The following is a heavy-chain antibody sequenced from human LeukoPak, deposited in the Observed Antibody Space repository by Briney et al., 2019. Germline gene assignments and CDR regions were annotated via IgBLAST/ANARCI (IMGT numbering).Heavy chain of an antibody. Sequence: GGSLRLSCAASGFTFSSSAMSWVRQAPGKGLEWMGIIYPGDSDTRYSPSFQGQVTISADKSISTAYLQWSSLKASDTAMYYCARRDSSNWFNDYWGQGTLVTVSS. CDR2: IYPGDSDT. J-gene: IGHJ4*02. D-gene: IGHD6-13*01. CDR1: GFTFSSSA. CDR3: ARRDSSNWFNDY. V-gene: IGHV5-51*01.